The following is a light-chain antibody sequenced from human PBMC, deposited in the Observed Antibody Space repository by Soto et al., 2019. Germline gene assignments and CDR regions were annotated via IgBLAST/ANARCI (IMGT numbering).Light chain of an antibody. CDR1: QSLLHNGGETY. V-gene: IGKV2D-29*02. Sequence: DVVLTQTPLSLSVTPGQPASISCKSSQSLLHNGGETYLFWYLQKPGQSPRLLIYEVSNRFSGVPDRFSGSGSGTDFTLEISRVEAEDVGIYYCMQSTQLPPTFGQGTRLEIK. CDR3: MQSTQLPPT. CDR2: EVS. J-gene: IGKJ5*01.